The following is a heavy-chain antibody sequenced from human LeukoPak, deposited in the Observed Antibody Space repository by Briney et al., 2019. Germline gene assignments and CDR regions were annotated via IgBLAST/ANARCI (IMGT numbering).Heavy chain of an antibody. V-gene: IGHV5-51*01. CDR3: ARHFRSNGDYGPPDY. CDR1: GYSFTSYW. J-gene: IGHJ4*02. CDR2: IYPGDSDT. Sequence: GESLKISCKGSGYSFTSYWIAWVRQMPGKGLEWMGIIYPGDSDTRHSPSFQGHVTISADKSISTAHLQWSGLEASDTAMYYCARHFRSNGDYGPPDYWGQGTLVTVSS. D-gene: IGHD4-17*01.